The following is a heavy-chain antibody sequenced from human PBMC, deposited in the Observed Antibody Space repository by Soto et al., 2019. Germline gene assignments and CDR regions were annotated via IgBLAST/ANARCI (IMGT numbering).Heavy chain of an antibody. V-gene: IGHV2-5*02. D-gene: IGHD4-17*01. CDR1: GFSLSTSGVG. CDR2: IYWDDDK. Sequence: QITLKESGPTLVKPTQTLTLTCTFSGFSLSTSGVGVGWIRQPPGKALEWLALIYWDDDKRYSPSLKSRLTLTKDTSNNPVVHTMTNMDPVDTATYCCARTYGDYGPFDYWGQGTLVTVPS. CDR3: ARTYGDYGPFDY. J-gene: IGHJ4*02.